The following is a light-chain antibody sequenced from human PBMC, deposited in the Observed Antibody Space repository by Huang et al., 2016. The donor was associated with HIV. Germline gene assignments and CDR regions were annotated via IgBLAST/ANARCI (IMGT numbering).Light chain of an antibody. CDR2: GAS. J-gene: IGKJ3*01. Sequence: EIVLTQSPGTLSLSPGERATLSCRASQSVSSNYLAWYQQKPGQAPRLLLYGASTKATGIPDRFSGSGSGTDFTLTISRLEPEDFAVYYCQQYGSSPNTFGPGTKVDIK. CDR3: QQYGSSPNT. V-gene: IGKV3-20*01. CDR1: QSVSSNY.